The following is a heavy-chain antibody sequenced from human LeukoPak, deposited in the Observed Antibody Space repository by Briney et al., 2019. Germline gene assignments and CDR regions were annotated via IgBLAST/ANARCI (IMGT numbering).Heavy chain of an antibody. CDR3: ARGIDYGDYLSAFDI. V-gene: IGHV4-30-2*01. CDR1: GGSISSGGYY. Sequence: SQTLSLTCTVSGGSISSGGYYWSWIRQPPGKGLEWIGYIYHSGSTYYNPSLKSRVTISVDRSKNQFSLKLSSVTAADTAVYYCARGIDYGDYLSAFDIWGQGTMVTVSS. D-gene: IGHD4-17*01. J-gene: IGHJ3*02. CDR2: IYHSGST.